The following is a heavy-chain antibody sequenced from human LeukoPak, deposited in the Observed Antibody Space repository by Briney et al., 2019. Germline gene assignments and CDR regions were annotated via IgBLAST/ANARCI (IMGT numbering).Heavy chain of an antibody. V-gene: IGHV3-30*18. CDR3: AKDRSSTWYGAFDI. J-gene: IGHJ3*02. D-gene: IGHD6-13*01. Sequence: GGTLRLSCAASGFNISSYGVHWDRQATGKGLEWMAVISYDGSDKYYADAVKGRLTISRDNSTNTLYLQMNSLRAEDTAVYCCAKDRSSTWYGAFDIWGQGTMVIVSS. CDR2: ISYDGSDK. CDR1: GFNISSYG.